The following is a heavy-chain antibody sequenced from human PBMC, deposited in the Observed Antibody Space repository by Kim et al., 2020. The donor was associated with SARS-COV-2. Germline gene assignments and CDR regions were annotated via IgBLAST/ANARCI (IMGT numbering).Heavy chain of an antibody. Sequence: SETLSLTCTVSGGSISSYYWSWIRQPPGKGLEWIGYIYYSGSTNYNPSLKSRVTISVDTSKNQFSLKLSSVTAADTAVYYCARGSKGRWLQSRPFDYWGQGTLVTVSS. D-gene: IGHD5-12*01. CDR2: IYYSGST. CDR3: ARGSKGRWLQSRPFDY. CDR1: GGSISSYY. J-gene: IGHJ4*02. V-gene: IGHV4-59*01.